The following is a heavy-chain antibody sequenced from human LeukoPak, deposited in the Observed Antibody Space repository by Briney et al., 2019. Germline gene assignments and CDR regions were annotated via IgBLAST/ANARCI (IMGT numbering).Heavy chain of an antibody. CDR1: GFTFGSYA. J-gene: IGHJ4*02. V-gene: IGHV3-23*01. Sequence: GGSLRLSCAASGFTFGSYAMSWVRQAPGKGLEWVSAISGSGGSTYYADSVKGRFTISRDNSKNTLYLQMNSLRAEDTAVYYCAKSVLRLLWFGELLPPFDYWGQGTLVTVSS. CDR2: ISGSGGST. D-gene: IGHD3-10*01. CDR3: AKSVLRLLWFGELLPPFDY.